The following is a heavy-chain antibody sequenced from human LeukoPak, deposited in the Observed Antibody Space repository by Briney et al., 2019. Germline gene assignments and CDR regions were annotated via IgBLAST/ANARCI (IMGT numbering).Heavy chain of an antibody. D-gene: IGHD1-1*01. V-gene: IGHV4-34*11. CDR2: IYYTGGT. J-gene: IGHJ4*02. Sequence: SETLSLTCAVYGGSFSGYYWSWIRQPPGKGLEWIGFIYYTGGTDYNPSLKSRVTISLDASKNQFSLKLSSVTAADTAVYHCARVQATGTTDYWGQGTLVTVSS. CDR1: GGSFSGYY. CDR3: ARVQATGTTDY.